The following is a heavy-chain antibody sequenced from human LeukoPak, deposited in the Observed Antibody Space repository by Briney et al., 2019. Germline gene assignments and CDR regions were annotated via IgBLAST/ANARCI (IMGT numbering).Heavy chain of an antibody. CDR2: IYYDGST. CDR1: GDSVSTDDYF. J-gene: IGHJ4*02. V-gene: IGHV4-61*08. CDR3: AREEKGYFDY. Sequence: SETLSLTCTVSGDSVSTDDYFWSWIRQPPGRGLEWIGYIYYDGSTNYNPSLKSRVTISVDTSKNQFSLKLSSVTAADTAMYYCAREEKGYFDYWGQGTLVTVSS.